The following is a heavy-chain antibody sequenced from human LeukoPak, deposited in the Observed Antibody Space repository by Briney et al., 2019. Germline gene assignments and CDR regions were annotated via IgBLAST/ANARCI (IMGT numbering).Heavy chain of an antibody. J-gene: IGHJ4*02. CDR2: ISYDGSNK. V-gene: IGHV3-30-3*01. CDR1: GFTFSSHA. Sequence: QPGRSLRLSCAASGFTFSSHAMHWVRQAPGKGLEWVAVISYDGSNKYYADSVKGRFTISRDNSKNTLYLQMNSLRAEDTAVYYCARDVTPRYWGQGTLVTASS. CDR3: ARDVTPRY.